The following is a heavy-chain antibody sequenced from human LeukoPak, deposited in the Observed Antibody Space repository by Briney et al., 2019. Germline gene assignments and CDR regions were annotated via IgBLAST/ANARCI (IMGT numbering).Heavy chain of an antibody. CDR1: GFTFSNYA. CDR3: AKVLSQGYPNSWTNWFDS. J-gene: IGHJ5*01. Sequence: GGSLRLSCAAYGFTFSNYAMNWVRQAPGKGPEWVSAISSSGGRTFYAAPVEGRFTVSRDNSKSTLYLQMSSLRAEDTAVYSCAKVLSQGYPNSWTNWFDSWGQGALVTVSS. CDR2: ISSSGGRT. V-gene: IGHV3-23*01. D-gene: IGHD6-13*01.